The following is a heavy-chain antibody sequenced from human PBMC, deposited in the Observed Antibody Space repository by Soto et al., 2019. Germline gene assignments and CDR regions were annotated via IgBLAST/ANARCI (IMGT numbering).Heavy chain of an antibody. CDR3: ARGVGSGWFDP. Sequence: ASVKVSCKAFGYTFTAYFMHWVRQAPGQGLEWMGWINPGSGGTNYAQKFQGRVTMTRDTSISTAYMELSSLTSDDTAVYYCARGVGSGWFDPWGQGTLVTVSS. D-gene: IGHD6-25*01. CDR2: INPGSGGT. J-gene: IGHJ5*02. CDR1: GYTFTAYF. V-gene: IGHV1-2*02.